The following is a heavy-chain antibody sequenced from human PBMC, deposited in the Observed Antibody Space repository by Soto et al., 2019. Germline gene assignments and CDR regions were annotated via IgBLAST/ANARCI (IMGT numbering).Heavy chain of an antibody. CDR2: IYSSGHT. CDR3: ARGDGYNYDYFDY. V-gene: IGHV4-31*03. CDR1: GGSISSGVYY. J-gene: IGHJ4*02. D-gene: IGHD5-12*01. Sequence: QVQLQESGPGLVKPSQTLSLTCTVSGGSISSGVYYWNWIRQHPGKGLEWIWYIYSSGHTHYNPSLKSRVTISVDTSKNQFSLKLSSVTAADTAVYYCARGDGYNYDYFDYWGQGTLVTVSS.